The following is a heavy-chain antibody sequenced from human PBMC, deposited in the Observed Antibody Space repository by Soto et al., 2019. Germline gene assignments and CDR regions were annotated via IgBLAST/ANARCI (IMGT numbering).Heavy chain of an antibody. J-gene: IGHJ6*02. CDR3: ATPPAGYYYYGMDV. Sequence: QVQLVQSGAEVKKTGSSVKVSCKASGGTFSSYAISWVRQAPGQGLEWVGGIIRIFGTADYAQKFQGRVTSTADESTSTAYMELSSLRSEATAVYYCATPPAGYYYYGMDVWGQGTTVTVSS. V-gene: IGHV1-69*12. CDR2: IIRIFGTA. CDR1: GGTFSSYA.